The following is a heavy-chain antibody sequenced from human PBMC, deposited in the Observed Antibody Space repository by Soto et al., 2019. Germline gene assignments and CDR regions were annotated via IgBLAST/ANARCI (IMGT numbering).Heavy chain of an antibody. CDR1: GFSLSNARMG. J-gene: IGHJ6*02. D-gene: IGHD3-3*01. CDR3: ARIPRHYDFWSGYYSGYYYCGMDV. CDR2: IFSNDEK. V-gene: IGHV2-26*01. Sequence: SGPTLVNPTETLTLTCTVSGFSLSNARMGVSWIRQPPGKALEWLAHIFSNDEKSYSTSLKSRLTISKDTSKSQVVLTMTNMDPVDTATYYCARIPRHYDFWSGYYSGYYYCGMDVWGQGTTVTVSS.